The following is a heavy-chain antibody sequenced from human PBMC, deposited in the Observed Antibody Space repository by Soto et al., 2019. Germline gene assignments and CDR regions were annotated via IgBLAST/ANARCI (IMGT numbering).Heavy chain of an antibody. CDR3: ATHDSGYDLDPYYYYGIDV. Sequence: QVQLVQSGAEVKKPGSSVKVSCKASGGTFSSYAISWVRQAPGQGLEWMGGIIPIFGTANYAQKFQGRVTITADKSTSTAYMELSSLRSEDTAVYYCATHDSGYDLDPYYYYGIDVWGQGTTVTVSS. CDR1: GGTFSSYA. J-gene: IGHJ6*02. CDR2: IIPIFGTA. V-gene: IGHV1-69*06. D-gene: IGHD5-12*01.